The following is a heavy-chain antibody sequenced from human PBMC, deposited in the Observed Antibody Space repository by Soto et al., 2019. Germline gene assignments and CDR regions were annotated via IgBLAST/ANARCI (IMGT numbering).Heavy chain of an antibody. J-gene: IGHJ6*02. D-gene: IGHD3-3*01. Sequence: VGSLRLSGAASGFTFSSYGMHWVRQAPGKGLEWVAVISYDGSNKYYADSVKGRFTISRDNSKNTLYLQMNSLRAEDTAVYYCAKDRNPYDFWSARDYYYGMDVWGQGTTVTVSS. CDR1: GFTFSSYG. V-gene: IGHV3-30*18. CDR2: ISYDGSNK. CDR3: AKDRNPYDFWSARDYYYGMDV.